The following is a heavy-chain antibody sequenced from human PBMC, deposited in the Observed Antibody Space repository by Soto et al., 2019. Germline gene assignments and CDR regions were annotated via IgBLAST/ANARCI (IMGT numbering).Heavy chain of an antibody. Sequence: QVQLVESGGGVVQPGTSLRLSCAASGFTFTTYAMHWFRQAPGKGLEWVAAISSDGNNKYYADSVKGRFTISRDNSENTLSLQMNSLRAEDTAVYHCASGTSGSCDAAGVYWGQGTLATVSS. CDR1: GFTFTTYA. V-gene: IGHV3-30-3*01. J-gene: IGHJ4*02. CDR3: ASGTSGSCDAAGVY. D-gene: IGHD2-15*01. CDR2: ISSDGNNK.